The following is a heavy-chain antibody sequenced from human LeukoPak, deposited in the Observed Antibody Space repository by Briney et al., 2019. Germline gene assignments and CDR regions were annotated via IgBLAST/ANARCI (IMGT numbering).Heavy chain of an antibody. Sequence: GGSLRLSCAASGFTFSSYSMNWVRQAPGKGLEWVSYISSSGSTKYYADSVKGRFTISRDNAKNSLYLQMNSLRAEDTAVYYCARSLRYFDWLVISMDAFDIWGQGTMVTVSS. CDR2: ISSSGSTK. J-gene: IGHJ3*02. D-gene: IGHD3-9*01. CDR3: ARSLRYFDWLVISMDAFDI. V-gene: IGHV3-48*04. CDR1: GFTFSSYS.